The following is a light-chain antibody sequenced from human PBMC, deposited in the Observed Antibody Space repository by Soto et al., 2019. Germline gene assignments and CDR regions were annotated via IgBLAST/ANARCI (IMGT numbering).Light chain of an antibody. CDR1: QSVSNS. Sequence: EIVLTQSQATLSLSPGERATLSCRASQSVSNSLAWYQQKVGQAPRLLIYDASNRATGIPARFSGSRSGTDFTLTISSLEPEDFAVYYCHQRSNWPLTFGGGTKVEIK. V-gene: IGKV3-11*01. CDR2: DAS. CDR3: HQRSNWPLT. J-gene: IGKJ4*01.